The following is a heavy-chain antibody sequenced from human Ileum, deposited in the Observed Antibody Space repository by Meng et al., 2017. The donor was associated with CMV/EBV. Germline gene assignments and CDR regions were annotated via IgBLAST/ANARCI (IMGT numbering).Heavy chain of an antibody. V-gene: IGHV4-31*02. CDR1: IRNGGDC. Sequence: IRNGGDCWSWIRQHPGKGLEWIGYIYYSGSTDYNPSLKRRVTISVDTSKNQFSLKLSSVTAADTAVYYCARDRGYSSSSEAGNWFDPWGQGTLVTVSS. D-gene: IGHD6-6*01. CDR3: ARDRGYSSSSEAGNWFDP. CDR2: IYYSGST. J-gene: IGHJ5*02.